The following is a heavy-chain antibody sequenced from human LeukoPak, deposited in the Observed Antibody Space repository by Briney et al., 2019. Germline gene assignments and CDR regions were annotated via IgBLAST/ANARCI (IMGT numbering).Heavy chain of an antibody. V-gene: IGHV1-18*01. CDR2: ISAYNGNT. J-gene: IGHJ6*02. CDR3: ARIAVAGTRFYYYYGMDV. CDR1: GYTFTSYG. D-gene: IGHD6-19*01. Sequence: ASATVSCKASGYTFTSYGISWVRQAPGQGLEWMGWISAYNGNTNYAQKLQGRVTMTTDTSTSTAYMELRSLRSDDTAVYYCARIAVAGTRFYYYYGMDVWGQGTTVTVSS.